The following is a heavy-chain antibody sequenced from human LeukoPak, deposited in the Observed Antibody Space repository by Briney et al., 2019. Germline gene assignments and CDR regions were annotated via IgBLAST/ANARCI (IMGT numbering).Heavy chain of an antibody. CDR1: GASMSSFTW. D-gene: IGHD6-19*01. CDR2: IYYSGST. J-gene: IGHJ4*02. Sequence: PSGTLSLTCAVSGASMSSFTWWSWIRQPPGKGLEWIGYIYYSGSTNYNPSLKSRVTISVDTSKNQFSLKLSSVTAADTAVYYCASVEYSSGWYSFVHYWGQGTLVTVSS. V-gene: IGHV4-61*01. CDR3: ASVEYSSGWYSFVHY.